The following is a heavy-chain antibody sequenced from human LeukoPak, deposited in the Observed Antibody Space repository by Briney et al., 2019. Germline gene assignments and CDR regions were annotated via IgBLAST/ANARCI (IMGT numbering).Heavy chain of an antibody. D-gene: IGHD3-3*01. Sequence: GGSLRLSCAAPGFTFSSYSMNWVRQAPGKGLEWVSSISSSSSYIYYADSVKGRFTISRENTKNSLYLQMNSLRGEDTAVYYCARDGAWAIFGVVSRNDAFDIWGQGTMVTVSS. J-gene: IGHJ3*02. V-gene: IGHV3-21*01. CDR3: ARDGAWAIFGVVSRNDAFDI. CDR2: ISSSSSYI. CDR1: GFTFSSYS.